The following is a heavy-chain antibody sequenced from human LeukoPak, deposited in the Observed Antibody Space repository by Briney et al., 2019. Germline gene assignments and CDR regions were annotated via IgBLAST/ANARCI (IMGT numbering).Heavy chain of an antibody. CDR2: IYHSGST. CDR3: ARDRGSAVAGTGGVDY. V-gene: IGHV4-39*07. CDR1: GGSISSSSYY. Sequence: SETLSLTCTVSGGSISSSSYYWGWIRQPPGKGLEWIGSIYHSGSTYYNPSLKSRVPISVDTSKNQFSLELSSVTAADTAVYYCARDRGSAVAGTGGVDYWGQGTLVTVSS. J-gene: IGHJ4*02. D-gene: IGHD6-19*01.